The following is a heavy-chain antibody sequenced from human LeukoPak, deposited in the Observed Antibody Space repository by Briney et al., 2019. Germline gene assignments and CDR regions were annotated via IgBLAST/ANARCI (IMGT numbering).Heavy chain of an antibody. CDR3: ARGVVVPAALIDPFDY. CDR1: GFTFSSYS. Sequence: GGSLRLSCAASGFTFSSYSMNWVRQAPGKGLEWVSSISSSSNYIYYADLVKGRFTISRDNAKNSLFLQMNSLRGEDTAVYYCARGVVVPAALIDPFDYWGQGTLLTVSS. J-gene: IGHJ4*02. D-gene: IGHD2-2*01. V-gene: IGHV3-21*01. CDR2: ISSSSNYI.